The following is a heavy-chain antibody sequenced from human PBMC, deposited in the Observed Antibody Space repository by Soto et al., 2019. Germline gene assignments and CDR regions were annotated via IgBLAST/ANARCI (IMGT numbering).Heavy chain of an antibody. V-gene: IGHV6-1*01. CDR3: AKAYLCSNRCPLESFDS. CDR2: TYYRSKWYN. J-gene: IGHJ5*01. Sequence: SQTLSLTCALSRDSVSSNSAAWNWIRQSPSRGLEWLGRTYYRSKWYNDYAISVKSRITIKPDTSKNQFSLQLNSVIPEDTAVYYCAKAYLCSNRCPLESFDSRGQGTLVTVSS. CDR1: RDSVSSNSAA. D-gene: IGHD1-1*01.